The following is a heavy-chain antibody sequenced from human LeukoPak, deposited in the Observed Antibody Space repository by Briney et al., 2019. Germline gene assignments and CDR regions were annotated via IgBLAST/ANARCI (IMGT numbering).Heavy chain of an antibody. J-gene: IGHJ6*02. CDR1: GGSISSYY. V-gene: IGHV4-59*08. Sequence: SETLSLTCTVSGGSISSYYWSWIRQPPGKGLEWIGYIYYSGSTNYNPSLKSRVTISVDTSKNQLSLKLSSVTAADTAVYYCARLSSGYYYYGMDVWGQGTTVTVSS. D-gene: IGHD6-19*01. CDR3: ARLSSGYYYYGMDV. CDR2: IYYSGST.